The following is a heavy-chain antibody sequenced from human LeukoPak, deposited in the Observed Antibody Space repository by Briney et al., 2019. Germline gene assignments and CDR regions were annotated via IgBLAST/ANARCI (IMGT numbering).Heavy chain of an antibody. J-gene: IGHJ4*02. V-gene: IGHV1-2*02. Sequence: GASVKVSCTASGYTFTSYGISWVRQPPGQGLEWMGWINPNSGGTNYAQRFQGRVTMTRDTSISTAYMELSRLRSDDTAVYYCARVWGVRGVIPFYWGQGTLVTVSS. CDR1: GYTFTSYG. CDR3: ARVWGVRGVIPFY. CDR2: INPNSGGT. D-gene: IGHD3-10*01.